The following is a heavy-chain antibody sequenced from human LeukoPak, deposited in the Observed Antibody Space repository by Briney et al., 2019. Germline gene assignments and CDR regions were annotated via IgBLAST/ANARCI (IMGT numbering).Heavy chain of an antibody. CDR2: ISSSSSYI. V-gene: IGHV3-21*04. CDR1: GFTFSSYS. Sequence: PGGSLRLSCAASGFTFSSYSMNWVRQAPGKGLEWVSSISSSSSYIYYADSVEGRFTISRDNAKNSLYLQMNSLRAEDTAVYYCASISSGWFLGDDAFDIWGQGTMVTVSS. CDR3: ASISSGWFLGDDAFDI. D-gene: IGHD6-19*01. J-gene: IGHJ3*02.